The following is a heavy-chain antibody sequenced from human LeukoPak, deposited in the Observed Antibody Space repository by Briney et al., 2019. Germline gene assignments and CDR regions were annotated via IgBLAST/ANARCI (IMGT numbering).Heavy chain of an antibody. CDR2: IYYSGSA. V-gene: IGHV4-39*07. D-gene: IGHD5-18*01. J-gene: IGHJ5*02. CDR1: GGSISSSSYY. Sequence: SETLSLTCTVSGGSISSSSYYWGWIRQPPGKGLEWIGSIYYSGSAYYNPSLKSRVTISVDTSKNQFSLKLSSVTAADTAVYYCARDLDTRGPWGQGTLVTVSS. CDR3: ARDLDTRGP.